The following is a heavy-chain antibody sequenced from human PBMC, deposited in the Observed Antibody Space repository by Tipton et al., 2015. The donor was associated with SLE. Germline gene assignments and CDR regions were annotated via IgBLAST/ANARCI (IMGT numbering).Heavy chain of an antibody. V-gene: IGHV4-34*01. Sequence: AGLVKPSQTLSLTCGVYGASFSSYYWSWIRQAPGKGLEWIGEINHSGSTNYKPSLESRLTISVDKSKKQFSLNLSSVTAADTALYYCARHQIRNYGSKHRGSFDMWGQGTMVTVSS. J-gene: IGHJ3*02. CDR2: INHSGST. CDR1: GASFSSYY. D-gene: IGHD3-10*01. CDR3: ARHQIRNYGSKHRGSFDM.